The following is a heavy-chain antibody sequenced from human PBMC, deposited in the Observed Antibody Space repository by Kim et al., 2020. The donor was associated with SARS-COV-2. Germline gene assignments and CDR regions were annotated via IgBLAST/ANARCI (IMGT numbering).Heavy chain of an antibody. J-gene: IGHJ4*02. CDR1: GGSFSGYY. D-gene: IGHD4-17*01. V-gene: IGHV4-34*01. Sequence: SETLSLTCAVYGGSFSGYYWSWIRQPPGKGLEWIGEINHSGSTNYNPSLKSRVTISVDTSKNQFSLKLSSVTAADTAVYYCARGRGSYGDPLYFDYWGQGTLFTVSS. CDR2: INHSGST. CDR3: ARGRGSYGDPLYFDY.